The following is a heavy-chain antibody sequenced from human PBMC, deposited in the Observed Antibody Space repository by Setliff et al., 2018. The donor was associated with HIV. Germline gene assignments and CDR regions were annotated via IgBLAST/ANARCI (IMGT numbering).Heavy chain of an antibody. CDR2: IDSGGST. V-gene: IGHV3-66*01. Sequence: PGGSLRLSCVVSGLTVSTNFMTWVRQAPGKGLQWVSVIDSGGSTFYTDSVKGRVTISRDNAKNSLYLQMNSLRAEDTAVYYCTGGREWFYSWFDPWGQGSLVTVSS. CDR3: TGGREWFYSWFDP. D-gene: IGHD3-3*01. CDR1: GLTVSTNF. J-gene: IGHJ5*02.